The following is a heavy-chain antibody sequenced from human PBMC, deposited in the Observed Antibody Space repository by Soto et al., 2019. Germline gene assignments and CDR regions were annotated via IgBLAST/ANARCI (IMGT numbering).Heavy chain of an antibody. D-gene: IGHD6-13*01. CDR2: IYYSGST. J-gene: IGHJ4*02. CDR3: ARDVSAAGNFDY. Sequence: SETLSLTCTVSGGSISSYYWSWIRQPPGKGLEWIGYIYYSGSTNYNPSLKSRVTISVVTSKNQFSLKLSSVTAADTAVYYCARDVSAAGNFDYWGQGTLVTVSS. CDR1: GGSISSYY. V-gene: IGHV4-59*01.